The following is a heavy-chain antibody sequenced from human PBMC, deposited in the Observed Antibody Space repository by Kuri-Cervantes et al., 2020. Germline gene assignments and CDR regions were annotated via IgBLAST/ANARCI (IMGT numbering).Heavy chain of an antibody. D-gene: IGHD6-13*01. CDR3: ARAAAGPRYFQH. Sequence: GESLKISCTASGSTFSSYSMNWVRQAPGKGLEWVSSISSSSTYIYYADSVKGRFTISGDNAKNSLYLQMNSLRDEDTAVYYCARAAAGPRYFQHWGQGTLVTVSS. V-gene: IGHV3-21*01. CDR1: GSTFSSYS. J-gene: IGHJ1*01. CDR2: ISSSSTYI.